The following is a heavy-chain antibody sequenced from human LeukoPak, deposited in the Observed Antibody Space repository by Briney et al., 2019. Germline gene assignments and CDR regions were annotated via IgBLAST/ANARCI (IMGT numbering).Heavy chain of an antibody. V-gene: IGHV1-18*01. D-gene: IGHD3-22*01. CDR1: GYTFTSYG. CDR2: ISAYNGNT. J-gene: IGHJ4*02. CDR3: VRVPPPVDYDSSGYYREFDY. Sequence: ASVEVSCKASGYTFTSYGISWVRQAPGQGLEWMGWISAYNGNTNYAQKLQGRVTMTTDTSTSTAYMELRSLRSDDTAVYYCVRVPPPVDYDSSGYYREFDYWGQGTLVTVSS.